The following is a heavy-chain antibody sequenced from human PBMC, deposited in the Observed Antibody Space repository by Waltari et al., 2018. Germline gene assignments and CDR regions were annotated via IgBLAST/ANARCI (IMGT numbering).Heavy chain of an antibody. V-gene: IGHV3-30*18. CDR3: AKTAFSSGLAGAFEV. CDR1: GFTFRDYG. J-gene: IGHJ3*01. D-gene: IGHD6-19*01. Sequence: QVQLVESGGGVVLPGRSLRLSCAASGFTFRDYGVHWVRQAPGKGLDWVAGLSGYGTQRYVADSVKGRFTISRDNSKNTLYLEMNSLRPEDTATYYCAKTAFSSGLAGAFEVWGQGTVVTVSS. CDR2: LSGYGTQR.